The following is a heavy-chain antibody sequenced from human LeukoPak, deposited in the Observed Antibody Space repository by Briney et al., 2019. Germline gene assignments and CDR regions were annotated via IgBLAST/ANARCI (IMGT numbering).Heavy chain of an antibody. CDR1: GGSISSGDYY. D-gene: IGHD2-15*01. V-gene: IGHV4-30-4*01. Sequence: SETLSLTCTVSGGSISSGDYYWSWIRQPPGKGLEWIGYIYYSGSTYYNPPLKSRVTISVDTSKNQFSLKLSSVTAADTAVYYCARVRDCSGGSCSDNFDYWGQGTLVTVSS. J-gene: IGHJ4*02. CDR2: IYYSGST. CDR3: ARVRDCSGGSCSDNFDY.